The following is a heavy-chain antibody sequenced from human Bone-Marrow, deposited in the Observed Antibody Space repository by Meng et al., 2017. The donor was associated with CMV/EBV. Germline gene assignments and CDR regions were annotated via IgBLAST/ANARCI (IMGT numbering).Heavy chain of an antibody. V-gene: IGHV3-21*01. CDR1: GFTFSSYW. D-gene: IGHD2-8*01. CDR3: ARASVLMVIYYYGMDV. Sequence: GESLKISCAASGFTFSSYWMSWVRQAPGKGLEWVSSISSSSSYIYYADSVKGRFTISRDNAKNSLYLQMNSLRAEDTAVYYCARASVLMVIYYYGMDVWGQGTTVTVSS. J-gene: IGHJ6*02. CDR2: ISSSSSYI.